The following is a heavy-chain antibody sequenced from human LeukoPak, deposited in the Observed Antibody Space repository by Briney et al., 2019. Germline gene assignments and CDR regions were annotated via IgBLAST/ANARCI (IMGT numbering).Heavy chain of an antibody. CDR1: GFTFSSYS. J-gene: IGHJ4*02. CDR3: ARLGLAVAGTFDY. D-gene: IGHD6-19*01. Sequence: GGSLRLSCAASGFTFSSYSMNWVRQAPGKGLEWVSSISSSSYIYYADSVKGRFTISRDNAKNSLYLRMNSLRAEDTAVYYCARLGLAVAGTFDYWGQGTLVTVSS. V-gene: IGHV3-21*01. CDR2: ISSSSYI.